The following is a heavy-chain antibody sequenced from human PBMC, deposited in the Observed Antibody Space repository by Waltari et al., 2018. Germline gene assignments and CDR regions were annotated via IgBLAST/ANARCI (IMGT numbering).Heavy chain of an antibody. J-gene: IGHJ4*02. CDR2: ISYDGSNK. V-gene: IGHV3-30*01. D-gene: IGHD3-9*01. CDR1: GFTFSSYA. Sequence: QVQLVESGGGVVQPGRSLRLSCAASGFTFSSYAMHWFRPAPRRGLEWVAVISYDGSNKYYADSVKGRFTISRDNSKNTLYLQMNSLRAEDTAVYYCARAPLRYFDWLAEGFDYWGQGTLVTVSS. CDR3: ARAPLRYFDWLAEGFDY.